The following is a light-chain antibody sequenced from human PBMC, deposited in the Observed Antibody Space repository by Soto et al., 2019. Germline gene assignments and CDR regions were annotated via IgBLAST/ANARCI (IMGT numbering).Light chain of an antibody. CDR1: SSDVGAYNF. J-gene: IGLJ1*01. CDR2: EVS. Sequence: LTQPPSASGSPGQSVTISCTGTSSDVGAYNFVSWYQQHPGKAPKLMVYEVSMRPSGVPDRFSGSKSGNTASLTVSGLQAEDEADYFCSSYADTNNYVFGTGTKVTVL. V-gene: IGLV2-8*01. CDR3: SSYADTNNYV.